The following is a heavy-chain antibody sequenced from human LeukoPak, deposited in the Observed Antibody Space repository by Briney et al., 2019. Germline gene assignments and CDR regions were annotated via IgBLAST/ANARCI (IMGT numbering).Heavy chain of an antibody. CDR3: ASRRYCSGGSCYFDAFDI. CDR1: SYTFTRYG. CDR2: ISAYNGNT. J-gene: IGHJ3*02. V-gene: IGHV1-18*01. D-gene: IGHD2-15*01. Sequence: GASVKVSCKASSYTFTRYGISWVRQAPGQGLEWMGWISAYNGNTNYAQKLQGRVTMTTDTSTSTAYMELRSLRSDDTAVYYCASRRYCSGGSCYFDAFDIWGQGTMVTVSS.